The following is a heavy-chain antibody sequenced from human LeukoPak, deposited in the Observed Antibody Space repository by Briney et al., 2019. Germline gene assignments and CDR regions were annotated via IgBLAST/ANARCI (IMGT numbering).Heavy chain of an antibody. J-gene: IGHJ4*02. CDR2: INHSGKT. D-gene: IGHD3-3*01. V-gene: IGHV4-34*01. CDR3: ARETWN. CDR1: GAFFSGYY. Sequence: SETLSLTCAVSGAFFSGYYWTWSRQPPGKGLEWIGEINHSGKTNYNPSLKSRITISVDTSKNQFSLKLSSVTAADTVVYYCARETWNWGQGTLVTVSS.